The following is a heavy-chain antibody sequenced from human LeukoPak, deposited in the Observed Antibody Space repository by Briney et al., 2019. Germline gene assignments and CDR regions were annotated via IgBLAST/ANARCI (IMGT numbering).Heavy chain of an antibody. CDR2: IIPIFGTA. V-gene: IGHV1-69*05. CDR3: ARDSYYDSNDAFDI. CDR1: GGTFSSYA. J-gene: IGHJ3*02. Sequence: SVKVSCKASGGTFSSYAISWVRQAPGQGLEWMGRIIPIFGTANYAQKFQGRVTITTDESTSTAYMELSSLRSEDTAVYYCARDSYYDSNDAFDIWGQGTMVTVSS. D-gene: IGHD3-22*01.